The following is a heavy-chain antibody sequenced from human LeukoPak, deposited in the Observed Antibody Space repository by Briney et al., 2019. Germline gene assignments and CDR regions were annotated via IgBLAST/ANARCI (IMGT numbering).Heavy chain of an antibody. J-gene: IGHJ4*02. Sequence: ASVTVSFKASVYTFTSYGITWVRQAPGQGLEWMGWISTYNGNTNYAPNLQGRVTMTTDTSTGTAYMELRSLRSDDTAVYCCARGRGSTSRYWGQGTLVTVSS. D-gene: IGHD5-12*01. CDR2: ISTYNGNT. V-gene: IGHV1-18*01. CDR1: VYTFTSYG. CDR3: ARGRGSTSRY.